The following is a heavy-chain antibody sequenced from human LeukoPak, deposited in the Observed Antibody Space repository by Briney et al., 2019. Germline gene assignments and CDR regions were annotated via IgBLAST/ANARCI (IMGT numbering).Heavy chain of an antibody. CDR2: ISTSSSYI. CDR3: ARAPLHLAMYHYFAY. J-gene: IGHJ4*02. Sequence: GGSLRLSCAASGFTFSTYSMNWVRQAPGKGLEWVSYISTSSSYIHYADSVNGRFTISRDNAKKSLFLQMNSLRAEDTAVYYCARAPLHLAMYHYFAYWGQGTLVTVSS. CDR1: GFTFSTYS. D-gene: IGHD2-2*01. V-gene: IGHV3-21*01.